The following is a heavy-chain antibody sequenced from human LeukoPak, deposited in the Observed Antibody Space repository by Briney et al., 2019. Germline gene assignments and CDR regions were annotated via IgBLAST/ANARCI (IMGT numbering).Heavy chain of an antibody. V-gene: IGHV4-59*01. Sequence: SETLSLTCTVSGGSISSYYWSWIRQPPGKGLEWIGYIYYSGSTNYNPSLKSRVTISVDTSKNQFSLKLSSVTAADTAAYYCAGLAKTGTTNWFDPWGQGTLVTVSS. J-gene: IGHJ5*02. CDR1: GGSISSYY. CDR3: AGLAKTGTTNWFDP. D-gene: IGHD1-1*01. CDR2: IYYSGST.